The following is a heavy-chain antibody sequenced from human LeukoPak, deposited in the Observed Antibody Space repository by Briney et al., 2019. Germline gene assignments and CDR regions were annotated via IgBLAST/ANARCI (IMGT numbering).Heavy chain of an antibody. J-gene: IGHJ6*03. CDR2: IIPIFGTA. V-gene: IGHV1-69*06. D-gene: IGHD3-10*01. Sequence: ASVKVSCKASGYTFTGYYLHWVRQAPGQGLEWMGGIIPIFGTANYAQKFQGRVTITADKSTSTAYMELSSLRSEDTAVYYCARGHYGSGFLYYYMDVWGKGTTVTVSS. CDR1: GYTFTGYY. CDR3: ARGHYGSGFLYYYMDV.